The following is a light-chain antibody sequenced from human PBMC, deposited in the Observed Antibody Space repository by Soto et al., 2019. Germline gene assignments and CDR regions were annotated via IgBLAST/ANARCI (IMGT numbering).Light chain of an antibody. CDR3: QQYVSSPRT. V-gene: IGKV3-20*01. CDR2: GAS. CDR1: QSVTSNY. Sequence: EVVLTQSPGTLSLSPGEIATLSCWAIQSVTSNYLAWYQQKPGQAPRLLIYGASTRATGIPDRFSGSGSGTDFTLTISRLEPEDFAVYYCQQYVSSPRTFCQWTKVEI. J-gene: IGKJ1*01.